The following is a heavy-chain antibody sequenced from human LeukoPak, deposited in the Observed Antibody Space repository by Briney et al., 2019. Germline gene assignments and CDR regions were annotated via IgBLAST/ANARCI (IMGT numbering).Heavy chain of an antibody. CDR2: IYYSGST. CDR3: ARSSSWQNYYFDY. V-gene: IGHV4-59*01. J-gene: IGHJ4*02. Sequence: SETLSLTCTVSGGSISSYYWSWIRQPPGKGLEWIWYIYYSGSTNYNPSLKSRVTISVDTSKNQFSLKLSSVTAADTAVYYCARSSSWQNYYFDYWGQGTLVTVSS. D-gene: IGHD6-13*01. CDR1: GGSISSYY.